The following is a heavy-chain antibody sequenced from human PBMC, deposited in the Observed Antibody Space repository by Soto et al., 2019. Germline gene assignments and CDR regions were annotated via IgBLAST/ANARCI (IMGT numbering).Heavy chain of an antibody. CDR3: AKARPRITMIVVVIDYFDP. D-gene: IGHD3-22*01. Sequence: GGSLRLSCVASGFISSDYVMSWVRQAPGKGLEWVSAIGGGGAGTSYSDSVKGRFTIFRDNSRNTVHMQMNSLRADDTAVYYCAKARPRITMIVVVIDYFDPWGQGTLVTVSS. CDR2: IGGGGAGT. V-gene: IGHV3-23*01. J-gene: IGHJ5*02. CDR1: GFISSDYV.